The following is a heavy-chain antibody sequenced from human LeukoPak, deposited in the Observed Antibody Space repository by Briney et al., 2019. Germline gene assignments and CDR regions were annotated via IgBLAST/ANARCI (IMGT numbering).Heavy chain of an antibody. CDR2: ISGSGGST. CDR1: GFTFSSYA. CDR3: AKFPGYYGSGSYSRAFDY. V-gene: IGHV3-23*01. D-gene: IGHD3-10*01. J-gene: IGHJ4*02. Sequence: GGSLRLSCAASGFTFSSYAMSWVRQAPGKGQEWVSAISGSGGSTYYADSVKGRFTISRDNSKNTLYLQMNSLRAEDTAVYYCAKFPGYYGSGSYSRAFDYWGQGTLVTVSS.